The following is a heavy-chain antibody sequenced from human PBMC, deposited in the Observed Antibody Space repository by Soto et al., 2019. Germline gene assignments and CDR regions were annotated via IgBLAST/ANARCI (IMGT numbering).Heavy chain of an antibody. CDR3: TTVSGRFRFDS. CDR2: VIGDGTTT. Sequence: GGSLRLSCLASGFTFSTYAMHWVRQTPERRLEYVSGVIGDGTTTYYGDSVKGRFSISRDNAEKSLYLQMNSLRDQDTGVYFCTTVSGRFRFDSWGLGTLVTVSS. CDR1: GFTFSTYA. V-gene: IGHV3-64*04. J-gene: IGHJ4*02.